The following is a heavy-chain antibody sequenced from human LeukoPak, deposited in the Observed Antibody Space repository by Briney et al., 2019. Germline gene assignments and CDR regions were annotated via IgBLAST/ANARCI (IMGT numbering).Heavy chain of an antibody. CDR2: INAGNGDT. Sequence: ASVKISCKASGYTFSDYAMHWVRQAPGQRLEWMGWINAGNGDTKYSQKFQGRVTITWDTSASTVHMELSSLRSEDTAVHYCARFPVVAATHPAFDIWGQGTMVTVSS. CDR3: ARFPVVAATHPAFDI. CDR1: GYTFSDYA. V-gene: IGHV1-3*01. D-gene: IGHD2-15*01. J-gene: IGHJ3*02.